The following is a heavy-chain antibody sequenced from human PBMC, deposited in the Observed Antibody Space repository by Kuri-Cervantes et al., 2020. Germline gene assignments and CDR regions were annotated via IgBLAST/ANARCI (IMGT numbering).Heavy chain of an antibody. CDR2: IRYDGSNK. V-gene: IGHV3-30*02. CDR3: ATNGDYKGFSFDY. Sequence: GESLKISCAASGFTFSSYGMHWVRQAPGKGLEWVAFIRYDGSNKYYADSVKGRFTISRDNYKNTLYLQMNSLRAEDTAVYYCATNGDYKGFSFDYWGQGTLVTVSS. D-gene: IGHD4-17*01. J-gene: IGHJ4*02. CDR1: GFTFSSYG.